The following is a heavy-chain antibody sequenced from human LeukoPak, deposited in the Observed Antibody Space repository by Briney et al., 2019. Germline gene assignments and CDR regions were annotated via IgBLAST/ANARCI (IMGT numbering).Heavy chain of an antibody. V-gene: IGHV3-74*01. J-gene: IGHJ3*02. CDR3: ARDPTLYDSSGYYLTPSSAFDI. CDR2: INSDGSST. D-gene: IGHD3-22*01. Sequence: GGSLRLSCAASGFTSSSYRMHWVRQAPGKGLVWVSRINSDGSSTSYADSVKGRFTISRDNAKNTLYLQMNSLRAEDTAVYYCARDPTLYDSSGYYLTPSSAFDIWGQGTMVTVSS. CDR1: GFTSSSYR.